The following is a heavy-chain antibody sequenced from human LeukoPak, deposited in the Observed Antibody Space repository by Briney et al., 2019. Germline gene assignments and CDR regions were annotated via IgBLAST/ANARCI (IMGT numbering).Heavy chain of an antibody. V-gene: IGHV3-21*01. Sequence: GESLTLTCAASGYTISDYSVNGVRRLAGKSLQGVASISSRSTYIYYADSVKGRFTISRDNASNSLFLQMNSLRAEDTALYYCVSGNDPDSLWRTYRLDAFDIWGQGTMVIVSS. CDR1: GYTISDYS. CDR2: ISSRSTYI. J-gene: IGHJ3*02. CDR3: VSGNDPDSLWRTYRLDAFDI. D-gene: IGHD3-16*02.